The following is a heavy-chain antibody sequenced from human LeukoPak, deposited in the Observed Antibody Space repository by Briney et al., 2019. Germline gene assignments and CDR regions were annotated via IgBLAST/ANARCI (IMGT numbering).Heavy chain of an antibody. D-gene: IGHD3-22*01. V-gene: IGHV3-21*01. CDR1: GFPFSSYS. Sequence: GGSLRLSCAASGFPFSSYSMTWVRQAPGKGLEWVSSIGSSSSDKAYADSVKGRFTISRDNAMKSVYLQMNSPRAEDTAVYYCARDRSPLYYDSSGYDFGGQGTLVTVSS. J-gene: IGHJ4*02. CDR2: IGSSSSDK. CDR3: ARDRSPLYYDSSGYDF.